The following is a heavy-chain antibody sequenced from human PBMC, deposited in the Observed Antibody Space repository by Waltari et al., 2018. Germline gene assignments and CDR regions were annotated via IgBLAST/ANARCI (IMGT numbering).Heavy chain of an antibody. J-gene: IGHJ6*02. D-gene: IGHD5-18*01. CDR3: ARDHRGYPYGGV. CDR1: GYPFTIHG. CDR2: ISGVNGNT. V-gene: IGHV1-18*04. Sequence: QVQLVQSGAEVKKPGAPVKVSWKASGYPFTIHGISWVRQAPGQGLEWMGWISGVNGNTKYAQKFQGRVTMTIDTSTSTAYMELRSLRSDDTAVYYCARDHRGYPYGGVWGQGTTVIVSS.